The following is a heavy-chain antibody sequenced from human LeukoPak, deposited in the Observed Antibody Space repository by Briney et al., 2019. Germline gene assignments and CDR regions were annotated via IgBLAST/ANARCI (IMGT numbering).Heavy chain of an antibody. CDR3: ARALGRIVGATSRAFDI. V-gene: IGHV1-2*02. CDR2: INPNSGGT. Sequence: ASVKVSCKASGYTFTGYHMHWVRQAPGQGLEWMGWINPNSGGTNYAQKFQGRVTMTRDTSISTAYMELSRLRSDDTAVYYCARALGRIVGATSRAFDIWGQGTMVTVSS. J-gene: IGHJ3*02. CDR1: GYTFTGYH. D-gene: IGHD1-26*01.